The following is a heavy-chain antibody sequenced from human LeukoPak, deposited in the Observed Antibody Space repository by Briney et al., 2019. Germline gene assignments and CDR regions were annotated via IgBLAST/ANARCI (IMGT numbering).Heavy chain of an antibody. Sequence: SETLSLTCTVSGGSISSSSYYGGWIRQPPGKGLEWIGSIYYSGSTYYNPSLKSRVTISVDTSKNQFSLKLSSVTAADTAVYYCARDTGSYGSPSLVTLGYWGQGTLVTVSS. J-gene: IGHJ4*02. CDR2: IYYSGST. CDR1: GGSISSSSYY. V-gene: IGHV4-39*02. CDR3: ARDTGSYGSPSLVTLGY. D-gene: IGHD5-18*01.